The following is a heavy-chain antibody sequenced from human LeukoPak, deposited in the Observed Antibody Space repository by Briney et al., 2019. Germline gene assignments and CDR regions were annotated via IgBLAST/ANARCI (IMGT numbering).Heavy chain of an antibody. Sequence: SETLSLTCTVSGGSISSYYWSWIRQPPGKGLEWIGYIYYSGSTNYNPSLKSRATISVDTSKNQFSLKLSSVTAADTAVYYCARPSHRFWYFDLWGRGTLVTVSS. CDR3: ARPSHRFWYFDL. CDR2: IYYSGST. D-gene: IGHD3-16*01. J-gene: IGHJ2*01. CDR1: GGSISSYY. V-gene: IGHV4-59*08.